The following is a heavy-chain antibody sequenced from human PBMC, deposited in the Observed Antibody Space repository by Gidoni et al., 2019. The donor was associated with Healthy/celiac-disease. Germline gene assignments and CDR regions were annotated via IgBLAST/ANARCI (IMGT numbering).Heavy chain of an antibody. V-gene: IGHV3-15*07. Sequence: EVQLVESGGGLVKPGGSLRLSCAASGFTFSNAWLNWVRPAPGKGLEWVGRIKSKTDGGTTDYAAPVKGRFTISRDDSKNTLYLQMNSLKTEDTAVYYCTTHRDIVIVPAAINLFDYWGQGTLVTVSS. CDR1: GFTFSNAW. CDR2: IKSKTDGGTT. J-gene: IGHJ4*02. CDR3: TTHRDIVIVPAAINLFDY. D-gene: IGHD2-2*01.